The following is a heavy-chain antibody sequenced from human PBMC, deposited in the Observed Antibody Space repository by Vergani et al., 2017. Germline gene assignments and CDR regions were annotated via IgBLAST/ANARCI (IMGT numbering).Heavy chain of an antibody. V-gene: IGHV5-51*01. J-gene: IGHJ4*02. CDR3: ARLGVVVTSTPYYFDY. CDR2: IYPGDSDT. CDR1: GYSFTSYW. D-gene: IGHD2-21*02. Sequence: EVPLVQSGAAVKKPGESLKISCTGSGYSFTSYWIGWVRQLPGKGLEWMGIIYPGDSDTRYSPSFQGQVTISADKSISTAYLQWSSLKASDTAMYYCARLGVVVTSTPYYFDYWGQGTLVTVSS.